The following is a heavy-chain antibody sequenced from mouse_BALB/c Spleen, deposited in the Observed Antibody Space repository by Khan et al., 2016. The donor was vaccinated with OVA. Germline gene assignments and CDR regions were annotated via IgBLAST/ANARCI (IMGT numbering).Heavy chain of an antibody. D-gene: IGHD2-10*01. CDR3: ARPPYFSYVMVY. CDR1: GYTFTNYG. Sequence: QIQLVQSGSELKKPGETVKISCKASGYTFTNYGMNWVKQAPGKGLKWMGWINTYTGEPTYADDFKGRFAFSLETSASTAYLQINNLKNEDTATYFCARPPYFSYVMVYWSQGASVTVSS. V-gene: IGHV9-3-1*01. J-gene: IGHJ4*01. CDR2: INTYTGEP.